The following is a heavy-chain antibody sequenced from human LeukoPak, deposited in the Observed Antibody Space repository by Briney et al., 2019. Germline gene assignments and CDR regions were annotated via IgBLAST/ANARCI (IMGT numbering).Heavy chain of an antibody. CDR1: GFTFSSYA. V-gene: IGHV3-23*01. CDR3: AKDRGRYRSGNYFDY. CDR2: ISGSGGST. J-gene: IGHJ4*02. D-gene: IGHD3-16*02. Sequence: GGSLRLSCAASGFTFSSYAMSWVRQAPGKGLEWVSAISGSGGSTYYADSVKGRFTISRDNSKNTLYLQMNSLRAEDTAVYYCAKDRGRYRSGNYFDYWGQGTLVTVSA.